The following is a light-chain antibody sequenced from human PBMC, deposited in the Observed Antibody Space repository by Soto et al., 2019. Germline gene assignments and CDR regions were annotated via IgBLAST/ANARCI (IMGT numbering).Light chain of an antibody. J-gene: IGKJ1*01. Sequence: ESVFTQSPGTLSLSPGERATFSCRASQSVSSNYLAWYQQKPGQAPRLLIYGAFKRATGIQDRFSGSGSGTDFTLTIRRMEPEDFAVYCCKQYGSSPRTFGQGTKVDIK. CDR2: GAF. CDR3: KQYGSSPRT. V-gene: IGKV3-20*01. CDR1: QSVSSNY.